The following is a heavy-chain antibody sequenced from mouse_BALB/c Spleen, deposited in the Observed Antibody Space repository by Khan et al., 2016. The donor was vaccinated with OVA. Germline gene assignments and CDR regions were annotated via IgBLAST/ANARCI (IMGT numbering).Heavy chain of an antibody. Sequence: QVQLKQSGAELARPGASVKMSCKSSGYTFNSYTIHWIKQRPGQGLEWIGYINPSSGYTNYNQKFKDKATLTADKSSTTAYMQLSSLTSDDSAVYYCARDGAYYRNDGWFAYWGQGTLVTVSA. J-gene: IGHJ3*01. CDR1: GYTFNSYT. CDR2: INPSSGYT. D-gene: IGHD2-14*01. CDR3: ARDGAYYRNDGWFAY. V-gene: IGHV1-4*01.